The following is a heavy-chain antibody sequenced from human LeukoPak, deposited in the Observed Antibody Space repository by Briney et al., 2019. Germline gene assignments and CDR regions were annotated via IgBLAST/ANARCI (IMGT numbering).Heavy chain of an antibody. D-gene: IGHD6-13*01. J-gene: IGHJ2*01. CDR1: GGTFSSYA. V-gene: IGHV1-69*04. Sequence: SVKVSCKASGGTFSSYAISWVRQAPGQGLEWMGRIIPILGIANYAQKFQGRVTITADKSTSTAYMELSSLRSEDTAVYYCARDRGRSSSPVRDWYFDLWGRGTLVTVSS. CDR2: IIPILGIA. CDR3: ARDRGRSSSPVRDWYFDL.